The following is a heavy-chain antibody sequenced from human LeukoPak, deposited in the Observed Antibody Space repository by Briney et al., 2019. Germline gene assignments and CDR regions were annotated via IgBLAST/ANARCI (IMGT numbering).Heavy chain of an antibody. J-gene: IGHJ2*01. Sequence: PSQTLSLTCAVSGGSISDGGYYWSWIRQHPGKGLEWIGYIYDSGATYYSPALQSRVAISVDTSDNKFSLKLRSLTAADTAVYYCASDCSSTSCYAGWYFDLWGRGTLVTVSS. D-gene: IGHD2-2*01. V-gene: IGHV4-31*11. CDR1: GGSISDGGYY. CDR2: IYDSGAT. CDR3: ASDCSSTSCYAGWYFDL.